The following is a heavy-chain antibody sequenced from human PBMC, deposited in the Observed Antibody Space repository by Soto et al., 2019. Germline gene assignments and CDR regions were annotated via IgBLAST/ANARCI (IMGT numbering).Heavy chain of an antibody. CDR1: GYTFTSYG. CDR2: ISAYNGNT. CDR3: ATEPLDYYGSGRDAFDI. V-gene: IGHV1-18*01. J-gene: IGHJ3*02. Sequence: ASVRVSCKASGYTFTSYGISWMRQAPGQGLEWMGWISAYNGNTNYAQKLQGRVTMTTDTSTSTAYMELSSLRSEDTAVYYCATEPLDYYGSGRDAFDIWGQGTMVTVSS. D-gene: IGHD3-10*01.